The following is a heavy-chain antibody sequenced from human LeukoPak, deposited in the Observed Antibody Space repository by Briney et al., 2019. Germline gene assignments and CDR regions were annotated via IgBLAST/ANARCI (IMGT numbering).Heavy chain of an antibody. CDR1: GFTFSTFA. CDR3: AKVPHSGYFEPIEN. Sequence: GGSLRLSCAASGFTFSTFAMIWVRQPPGKGLEWVSSIFPSGGEIHYADSVRGRFTISRDNSKNTLYLQMNSLRSEDTAMYYCAKVPHSGYFEPIENWGQGTLVSVSS. CDR2: IFPSGGEI. J-gene: IGHJ4*02. D-gene: IGHD5-12*01. V-gene: IGHV3-23*01.